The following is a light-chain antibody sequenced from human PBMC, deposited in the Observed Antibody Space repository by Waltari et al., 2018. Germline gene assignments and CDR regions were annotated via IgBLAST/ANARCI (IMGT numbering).Light chain of an antibody. CDR1: SSNIGAGYD. CDR2: GNN. CDR3: QSYDSSLSDSGV. J-gene: IGLJ3*02. V-gene: IGLV1-40*01. Sequence: QSILTQPPSVSGAPGQKVTISCTGSSSNIGAGYDVHWSQQLPGAAPKLIIYGNNNRPSGVPDRFSGSKSGTYASLDITGLQTEDEADYYCQSYDSSLSDSGVFGGGTKVTVL.